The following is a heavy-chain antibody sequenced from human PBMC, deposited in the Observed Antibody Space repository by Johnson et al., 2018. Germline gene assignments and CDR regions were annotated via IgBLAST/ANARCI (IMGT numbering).Heavy chain of an antibody. Sequence: QVQLQESGPGLVKPSETLSLTCTVSGGSISSYYWSWIRQPPGKGLEWIGYIYYSGSTNYNPSLKSRVTISVDTSKNLFSLKLSPVTAADTAVYYCARFVAVATDAFDIWGQGTMVTVSS. CDR1: GGSISSYY. D-gene: IGHD6-19*01. CDR2: IYYSGST. CDR3: ARFVAVATDAFDI. V-gene: IGHV4-59*01. J-gene: IGHJ3*02.